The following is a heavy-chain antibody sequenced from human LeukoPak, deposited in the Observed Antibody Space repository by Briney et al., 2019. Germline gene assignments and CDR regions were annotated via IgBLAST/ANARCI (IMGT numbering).Heavy chain of an antibody. Sequence: GGSLRLSCAASGFTFSSYGMHWVRQAPGKGLEWVAFIRYDGSNKYYADSVKGRFTISRDNSKNTLYLQMNSLRAEDTAVYYCAKHRTGYDSSGYYVDYWGQGTLVTVSS. CDR3: AKHRTGYDSSGYYVDY. CDR2: IRYDGSNK. J-gene: IGHJ4*02. CDR1: GFTFSSYG. D-gene: IGHD3-22*01. V-gene: IGHV3-30*02.